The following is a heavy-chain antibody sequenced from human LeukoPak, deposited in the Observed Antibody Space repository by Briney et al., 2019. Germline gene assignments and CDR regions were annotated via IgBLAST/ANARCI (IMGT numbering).Heavy chain of an antibody. CDR1: GFSFNSYG. CDR2: ISDRGGST. V-gene: IGHV3-23*01. J-gene: IGHJ5*02. Sequence: GGTLRLSCAPSGFSFNSYGMRWVRQAPGKGLEWVAAISDRGGSTYYADSVKGRLTISRDNPKNTLYLQLNSLRAEDTAIYFCAKKAPSGYNWFDPWGQGTLVTVSS. CDR3: AKKAPSGYNWFDP. D-gene: IGHD5-12*01.